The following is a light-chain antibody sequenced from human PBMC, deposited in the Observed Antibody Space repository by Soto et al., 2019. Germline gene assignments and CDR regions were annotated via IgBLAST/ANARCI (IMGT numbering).Light chain of an antibody. V-gene: IGKV1-5*03. CDR1: QTISSW. CDR3: QHDNSYSEA. Sequence: DIPMTQSPSTLSGSVGDRVTITCRASQTISSWLAWYQQKPGKAPKLLIYKASTLKSGVPSRFSGSGSGTEFTLTISSLQPDDFATYYGQHDNSYSEAFGQGTKVEL. CDR2: KAS. J-gene: IGKJ1*01.